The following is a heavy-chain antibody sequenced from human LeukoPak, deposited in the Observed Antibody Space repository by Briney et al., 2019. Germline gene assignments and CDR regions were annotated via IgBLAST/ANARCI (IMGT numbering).Heavy chain of an antibody. CDR3: AKGPDSSGYGYYYGMVV. CDR1: GGSITSYY. V-gene: IGHV3-23*01. J-gene: IGHJ6*02. CDR2: INGSGAST. Sequence: ETLSLTCTVSGGSITSYYWSWVRQAPGKGLEWVSAINGSGASTYYADAVKGRFTISRDNSKNTLYLQMNSLRAEDTAVYYCAKGPDSSGYGYYYGMVVWGQETTVTVSS. D-gene: IGHD3-22*01.